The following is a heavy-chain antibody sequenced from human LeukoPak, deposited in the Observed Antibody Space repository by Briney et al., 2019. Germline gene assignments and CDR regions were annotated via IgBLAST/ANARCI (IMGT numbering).Heavy chain of an antibody. J-gene: IGHJ6*03. CDR2: INPNSGGT. Sequence: ASVKVSCKASGYTFTGCYMHWVRQAPGQGLEWMGWINPNSGGTNYAQKFQGRVTMTRDTSISTAYMELRSLRSDDTAVYYCARASTYSSSWYVVYYYYYYMDVWGKGTTVTVSS. CDR1: GYTFTGCY. V-gene: IGHV1-2*02. D-gene: IGHD6-13*01. CDR3: ARASTYSSSWYVVYYYYYYMDV.